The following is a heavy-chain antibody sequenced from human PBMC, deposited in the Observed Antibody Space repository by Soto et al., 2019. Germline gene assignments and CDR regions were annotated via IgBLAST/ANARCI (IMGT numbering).Heavy chain of an antibody. J-gene: IGHJ4*02. V-gene: IGHV1-24*01. Sequence: VHLVQSGAEVRKPGASVKVSCKVSGYTLAEFSMHWVRQAPGKGLEWMGGFDPEDGETIYAQKFQGRVTMTEDTSADTAYMELSSLRSEDTAVYYCATIPAPDYSDDGCYSGWGQGTLISVSS. CDR2: FDPEDGET. CDR3: ATIPAPDYSDDGCYSG. D-gene: IGHD2-15*01. CDR1: GYTLAEFS.